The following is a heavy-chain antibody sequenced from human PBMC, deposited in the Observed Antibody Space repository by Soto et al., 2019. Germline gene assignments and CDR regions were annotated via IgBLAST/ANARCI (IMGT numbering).Heavy chain of an antibody. D-gene: IGHD7-27*01. CDR2: INHSGST. CDR1: GGSFSGYY. CDR3: ARGWGRIFDY. V-gene: IGHV4-34*01. Sequence: QVQLQQWGAGLLKPSETLSLTCAVYGGSFSGYYWNWIRQPPGKGLEWIGEINHSGSTNYNPSLRSRVTISVDPSKNQFSRKLSSVTAADTAVYYCARGWGRIFDYWGQGTLVTVSS. J-gene: IGHJ4*02.